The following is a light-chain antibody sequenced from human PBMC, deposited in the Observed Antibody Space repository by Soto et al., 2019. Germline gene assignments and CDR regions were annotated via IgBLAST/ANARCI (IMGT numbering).Light chain of an antibody. CDR1: QSVSSTY. J-gene: IGKJ1*01. V-gene: IGKV3-20*01. Sequence: EIVLTQSPGTLSLSPGERATLSCRASQSVSSTYLAWYQHKPGQPPTLLIYGAFSRVTGIPDRFSGSGSGTDFTLTISRLEPEDFAVYYFQIYGSSSTWTFGQGTKVEIK. CDR2: GAF. CDR3: QIYGSSSTWT.